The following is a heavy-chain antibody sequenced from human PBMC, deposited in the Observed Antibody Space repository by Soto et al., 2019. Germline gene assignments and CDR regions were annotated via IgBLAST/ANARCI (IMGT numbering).Heavy chain of an antibody. CDR1: GFTFSNYA. J-gene: IGHJ3*02. V-gene: IGHV3-48*01. Sequence: SLRLSCAASGFTFSNYAMNWARQAPGKGLEWVSALSSSSSTIYYADSVKGRFTISRDNAKNSLYLQMNSLRAEDTAVYYCARDDSSGGAFDIWGQGTMVTVSS. CDR3: ARDDSSGGAFDI. CDR2: LSSSSSTI. D-gene: IGHD6-19*01.